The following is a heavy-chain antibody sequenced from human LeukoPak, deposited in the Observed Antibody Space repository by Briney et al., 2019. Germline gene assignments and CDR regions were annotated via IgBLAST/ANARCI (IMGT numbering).Heavy chain of an antibody. CDR2: MNPNSGNT. CDR3: TRVECSSSSCCFDY. Sequence: ASVKVSCKASGYTFTSYDINWVRQATGQGLEWMGWMNPNSGNTGYAQKFQGRVTMTRNTSISTAYMELSSLRSEDTAVYYCTRVECSSSSCCFDYWGQGTLVTVSS. J-gene: IGHJ4*02. D-gene: IGHD2-2*01. V-gene: IGHV1-8*01. CDR1: GYTFTSYD.